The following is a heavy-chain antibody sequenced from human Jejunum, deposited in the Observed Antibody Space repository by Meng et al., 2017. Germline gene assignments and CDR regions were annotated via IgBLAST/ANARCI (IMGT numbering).Heavy chain of an antibody. CDR1: GGSISSTTTY. CDR2: IYYSGST. D-gene: IGHD1/OR15-1a*01. Sequence: QVQMQESGPGLVKPSETRSLTCTVSGGSISSTTTYWGWIRQPPGKTLEWIGSIYYSGSTHYNPSLKRRVFVSIDTSKDQFSLKLTSAAAADTAIYYCARNRTQGFFDIWSQGTLVTASS. J-gene: IGHJ4*02. V-gene: IGHV4-39*01. CDR3: ARNRTQGFFDI.